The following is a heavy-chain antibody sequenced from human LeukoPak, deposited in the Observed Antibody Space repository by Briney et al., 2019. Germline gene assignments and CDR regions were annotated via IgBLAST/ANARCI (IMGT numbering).Heavy chain of an antibody. Sequence: GGSLRLSCAASGFTFSNYWMSWVRQAPGKGLEWVANIKEDGSEKYYVASVKGRFTISRDNAKNSLPLQVNSLSAEDTAVYYCARSRSGYYEDYWGQGTLVTVSS. CDR1: GFTFSNYW. J-gene: IGHJ4*02. CDR2: IKEDGSEK. V-gene: IGHV3-7*01. D-gene: IGHD3-22*01. CDR3: ARSRSGYYEDY.